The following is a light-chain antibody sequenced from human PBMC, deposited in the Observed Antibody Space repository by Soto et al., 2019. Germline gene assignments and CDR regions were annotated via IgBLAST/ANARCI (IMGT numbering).Light chain of an antibody. V-gene: IGLV1-40*01. CDR1: SSNIGADYN. J-gene: IGLJ2*01. Sequence: QSVLTQPPSVSGAPGQRVTISCTGTSSNIGADYNVHWYRQVPGTAPKLLIYGNNDRPSGVPDRFSGSESGPSASLAITGLQTEDEADYYCQSYDTGLRGMVFGGGTKLTVL. CDR2: GNN. CDR3: QSYDTGLRGMV.